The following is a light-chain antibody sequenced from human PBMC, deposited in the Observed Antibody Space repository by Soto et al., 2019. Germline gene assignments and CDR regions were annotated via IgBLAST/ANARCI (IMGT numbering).Light chain of an antibody. CDR1: QRIGRW. CDR3: QQYNTYSPERT. Sequence: DIQMTQSPSTLSAFVGDRVTITCRASQRIGRWLAWYQQKPGKAPKLLIYDASSLESGVPSRFSGSGSGTEFTLTISSLQPDDFAPYYCQQYNTYSPERTFGQGTKVEVK. CDR2: DAS. V-gene: IGKV1-5*01. J-gene: IGKJ1*01.